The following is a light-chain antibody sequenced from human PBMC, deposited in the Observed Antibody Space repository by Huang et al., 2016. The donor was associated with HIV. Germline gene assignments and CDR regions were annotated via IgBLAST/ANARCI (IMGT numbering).Light chain of an antibody. V-gene: IGKV3-11*01. CDR1: QSVNTF. CDR2: DAA. CDR3: QQRSNRPLT. Sequence: EIVLTQSPATLSLSPGERATLSCRASQSVNTFLAWYQQKPGQAPRLLIYDAANRATGIPARFSGSGSGTDSTLTISSLEPEDFAVYYCQQRSNRPLTFGGGTKVEIK. J-gene: IGKJ4*01.